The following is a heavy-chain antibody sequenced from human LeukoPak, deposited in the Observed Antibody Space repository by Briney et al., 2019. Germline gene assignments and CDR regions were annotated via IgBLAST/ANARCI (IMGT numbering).Heavy chain of an antibody. D-gene: IGHD3-22*01. Sequence: GGSLRLSCVASEFTFSSYWMSWVRQSPGKGLEWVANIKQDGSEKKYVDSVRGRFTISRDNAKKSLFLQMNRLRVEDTAVYYCAKDSSDSSGHYWGQGTLVTVSS. CDR2: IKQDGSEK. CDR3: AKDSSDSSGHY. CDR1: EFTFSSYW. V-gene: IGHV3-7*03. J-gene: IGHJ4*02.